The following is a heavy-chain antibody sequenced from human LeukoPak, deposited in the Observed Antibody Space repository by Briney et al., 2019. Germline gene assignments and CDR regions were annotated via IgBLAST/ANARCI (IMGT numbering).Heavy chain of an antibody. J-gene: IGHJ4*02. CDR3: ATIGDRRTGELYRIDY. V-gene: IGHV3-30-3*01. CDR1: GFTFSNYA. D-gene: IGHD7-27*01. CDR2: VSYDGSNK. Sequence: GGSLRLSCAASGFTFSNYAMHWVRQAPGKGLEWVAVVSYDGSNKYYADSVKGRFTTSRDNSKNTLYLQMNSMRAEAAAIYYCATIGDRRTGELYRIDYWGQRTLVTVSS.